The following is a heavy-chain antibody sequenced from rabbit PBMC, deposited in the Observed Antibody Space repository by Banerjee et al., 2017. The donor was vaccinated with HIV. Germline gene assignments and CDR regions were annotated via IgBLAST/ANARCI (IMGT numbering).Heavy chain of an antibody. J-gene: IGHJ4*01. Sequence: QQQLEESGGGLVKPEGSLTLSCTASGFSFSNKYVMCWVCQAPGKGLEWIACINTSTGNTVYATWAKGRFTISKTSSTTVTLQMTSLTAADTATYFCASGYSDIVFNLWGQGTLVTVS. CDR1: GFSFSNKYV. V-gene: IGHV1S45*01. D-gene: IGHD1-1*01. CDR2: INTSTGNT. CDR3: ASGYSDIVFNL.